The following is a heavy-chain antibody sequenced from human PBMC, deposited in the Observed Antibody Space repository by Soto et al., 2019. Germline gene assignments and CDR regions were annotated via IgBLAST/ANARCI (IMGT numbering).Heavy chain of an antibody. V-gene: IGHV3-21*01. J-gene: IGHJ6*02. CDR2: ISSSSSYI. Sequence: EVQLVESGGGLVKPGGSLRLSCAASGFTFSSYSMNWVRQAPGKGLEWVSSISSSSSYIYYADSVKGRFTISRDNAKNSLYLQMNSLRAEDTAVYYCASFLAGGYPYYYYYYGMDVWGQGTTVTVSS. CDR3: ASFLAGGYPYYYYYYGMDV. D-gene: IGHD3-22*01. CDR1: GFTFSSYS.